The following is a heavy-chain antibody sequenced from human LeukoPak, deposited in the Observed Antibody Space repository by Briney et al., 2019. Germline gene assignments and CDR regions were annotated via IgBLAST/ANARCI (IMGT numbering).Heavy chain of an antibody. V-gene: IGHV3-48*01. CDR2: ISSSSTTI. Sequence: GGSLRLSCAASGFTFSSYSMNWVRQAPGKGLEWVSYISSSSTTIFYADSVKGRFTISRDNAKNSLSLQVNSLRGEDTAVHYCARHSSSWTLDYWGRGTLVTVSS. CDR3: ARHSSSWTLDY. J-gene: IGHJ4*02. CDR1: GFTFSSYS. D-gene: IGHD6-13*01.